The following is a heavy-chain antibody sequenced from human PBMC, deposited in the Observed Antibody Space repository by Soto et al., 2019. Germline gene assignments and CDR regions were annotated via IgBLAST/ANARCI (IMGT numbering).Heavy chain of an antibody. CDR2: IFAGTSA. Sequence: EVQLGESGGGLIKPGGSLRLSGAAAVITVSRNYMSWDRQAQGKGLEWVAVIFAGTSASYADSVQGRFTISRDSSKSTLYLQLNSLRVEDTSVYYCARESDAFDVWGQGTMVTVSS. J-gene: IGHJ3*01. V-gene: IGHV3-53*01. CDR1: VITVSRNY. CDR3: ARESDAFDV.